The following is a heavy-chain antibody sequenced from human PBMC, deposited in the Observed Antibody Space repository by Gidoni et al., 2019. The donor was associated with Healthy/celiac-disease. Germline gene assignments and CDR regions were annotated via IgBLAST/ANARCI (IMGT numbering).Heavy chain of an antibody. V-gene: IGHV3-30*18. D-gene: IGHD2-15*01. CDR2: ISYDGSKK. Sequence: LEWVAVISYDGSKKYYADSVKGRFTISRDNYKNTLYLQMNSLRAEDTAVYYCAKDGGRCCGGSCYSAEGYYFDYWGQGTLVTVSS. CDR3: AKDGGRCCGGSCYSAEGYYFDY. J-gene: IGHJ4*02.